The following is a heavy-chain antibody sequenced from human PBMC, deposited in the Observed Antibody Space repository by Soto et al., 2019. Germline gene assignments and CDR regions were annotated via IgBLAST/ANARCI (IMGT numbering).Heavy chain of an antibody. CDR3: AKPHTRLYYYGSGSSFDY. CDR2: IRSKAYGGTT. Sequence: GGSLRLSCTASGFTFGDYAMSWFRQAPGKGLEWVGFIRSKAYGGTTEYAASVKGRFTISRDDSKSIAYLQMNSLKTEDTAVYYCAKPHTRLYYYGSGSSFDYWGQGTLVTVSS. J-gene: IGHJ4*02. V-gene: IGHV3-49*03. D-gene: IGHD3-10*01. CDR1: GFTFGDYA.